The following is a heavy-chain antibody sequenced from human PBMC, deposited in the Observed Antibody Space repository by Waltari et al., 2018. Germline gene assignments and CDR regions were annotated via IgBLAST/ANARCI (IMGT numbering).Heavy chain of an antibody. D-gene: IGHD3-3*01. CDR2: INPSGGST. CDR1: GYTFTSYY. V-gene: IGHV1-46*01. J-gene: IGHJ4*02. Sequence: QVKLVQSGAEVKKPGASVKVSCKASGYTFTSYYMHWVRQAPGQGLEWMGIINPSGGSTSYAQKFQGRVTMTRDTSTSTVYMELSSLRSEDTAVYYCARDLSITIFGVVIRGGADYWGQGTLVTVSS. CDR3: ARDLSITIFGVVIRGGADY.